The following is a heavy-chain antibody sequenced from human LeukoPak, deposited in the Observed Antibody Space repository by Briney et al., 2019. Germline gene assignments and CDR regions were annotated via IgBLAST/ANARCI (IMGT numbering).Heavy chain of an antibody. CDR3: ARYNSLNAFEI. CDR1: GASINSHY. CDR2: IYISGST. Sequence: SETLSLTCTVSGASINSHYWSWIRQPAGKGLEWIGRIYISGSTNYNSSLQTRVTMSVDTSKNQFSLKLSSVTAADTAVYYCARYNSLNAFEIWGQGTTVTVSS. V-gene: IGHV4-4*07. J-gene: IGHJ3*02. D-gene: IGHD1-14*01.